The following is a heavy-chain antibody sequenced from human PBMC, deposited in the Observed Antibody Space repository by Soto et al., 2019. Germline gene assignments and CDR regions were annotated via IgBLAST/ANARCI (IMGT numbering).Heavy chain of an antibody. CDR3: ARARSIDGYNPILYYYYYGMDV. CDR2: IIPIFGTA. D-gene: IGHD5-12*01. Sequence: QVQLVQSGAEVKKPGSSVKVSCKASGGTFSSYAISWVRQAPGQGLEWMGGIIPIFGTANYAQKFQGRVTITADESTSTAYMELSSLRSEDTAVYYCARARSIDGYNPILYYYYYGMDVWGQGTTVTVSS. J-gene: IGHJ6*02. CDR1: GGTFSSYA. V-gene: IGHV1-69*01.